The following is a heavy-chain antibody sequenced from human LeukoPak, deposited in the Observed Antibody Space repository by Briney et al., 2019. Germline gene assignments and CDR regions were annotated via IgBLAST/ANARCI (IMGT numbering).Heavy chain of an antibody. CDR2: ISSSGSTI. CDR3: ARAQGPPYYYYGMDV. J-gene: IGHJ6*02. Sequence: PGGSLRLSCAASRFTFSDYYVSWIRQAPGKGLEWVSYISSSGSTIYYADSVKGRFTISRDNAKNSLYLQMNSLRAEDTAVYYCARAQGPPYYYYGMDVWGQGTTVTVSS. V-gene: IGHV3-11*01. CDR1: RFTFSDYY.